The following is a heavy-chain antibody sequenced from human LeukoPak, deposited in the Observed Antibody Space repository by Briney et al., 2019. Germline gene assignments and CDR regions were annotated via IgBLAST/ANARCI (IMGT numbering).Heavy chain of an antibody. CDR1: GFTFSSYW. V-gene: IGHV3-7*01. D-gene: IGHD7-27*01. CDR2: IKQDGSEK. Sequence: GGSPRLSCAASGFTFSSYWMSWVRQAPGKGLEWVAHIKQDGSEKNYVDSVKGRFTISRDNAKNSLLLQMDGLRAEDAAVYYCARDKMTGDSYFDYWGQGTLVTVSS. J-gene: IGHJ4*02. CDR3: ARDKMTGDSYFDY.